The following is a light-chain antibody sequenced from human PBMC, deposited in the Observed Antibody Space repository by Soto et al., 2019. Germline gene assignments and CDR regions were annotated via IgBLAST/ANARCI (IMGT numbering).Light chain of an antibody. CDR3: QQRYSTPRT. J-gene: IGKJ1*01. Sequence: DIQMTQSPSSLSASVGDRVTITCRASQSISSYLNWYQHKPGKAPKLLIYAASSLQSGVPSRFSGSGSGTDFTLTISSLQPEDFATYYCQQRYSTPRTFGQGTKVDIK. CDR2: AAS. CDR1: QSISSY. V-gene: IGKV1-39*01.